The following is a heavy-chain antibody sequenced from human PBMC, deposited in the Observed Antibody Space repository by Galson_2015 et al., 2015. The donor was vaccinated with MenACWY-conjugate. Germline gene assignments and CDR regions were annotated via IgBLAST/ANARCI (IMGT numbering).Heavy chain of an antibody. CDR1: GFIFNNYW. Sequence: SLRLCGAASGFIFNNYWMSWVRQVPGKGPEWVANIKQDGSEKYYVDSVRGRFTISRDNAKNSLYLQMNSLRAEDTAVYYCARDLGFYCSRNDCYSPYWGQGTLVTVSS. CDR2: IKQDGSEK. D-gene: IGHD2-2*01. J-gene: IGHJ4*02. CDR3: ARDLGFYCSRNDCYSPY. V-gene: IGHV3-7*03.